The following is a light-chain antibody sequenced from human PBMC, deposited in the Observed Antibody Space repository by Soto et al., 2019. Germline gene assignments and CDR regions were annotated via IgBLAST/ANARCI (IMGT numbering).Light chain of an antibody. CDR1: QSVRSN. CDR2: GAS. J-gene: IGKJ1*01. CDR3: QQYRTSPRT. Sequence: EIVMTQSPGTLSLAPGDTATLSCRASQSVRSNLAWYQQNPGQAPRLLIYGASNRATGIPDKFSGSGSGTDFTLTISRLEPEDFAVYYCQQYRTSPRTFGQGTKVDIK. V-gene: IGKV3-20*01.